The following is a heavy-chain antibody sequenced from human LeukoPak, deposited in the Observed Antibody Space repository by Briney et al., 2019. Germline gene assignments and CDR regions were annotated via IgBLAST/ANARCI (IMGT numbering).Heavy chain of an antibody. Sequence: PGGSLRLSCAASGFTVSSNYMSCVRQAPGKGLEWVSVIYSGGSTYYADSVKGRFTISRDNSKNTLYLQMNSLRSEDTAVYYCARDHCSGGSCYPDNWGQGTLVTVSS. D-gene: IGHD2-15*01. J-gene: IGHJ4*02. CDR2: IYSGGST. CDR1: GFTVSSNY. V-gene: IGHV3-53*01. CDR3: ARDHCSGGSCYPDN.